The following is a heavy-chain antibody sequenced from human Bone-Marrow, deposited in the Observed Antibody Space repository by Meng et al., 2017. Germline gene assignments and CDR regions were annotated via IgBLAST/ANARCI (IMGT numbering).Heavy chain of an antibody. D-gene: IGHD5-24*01. CDR2: LWRDGSNE. CDR1: GFSLRLYG. Sequence: GGSLRLSCGASGFSLRLYGMHWVRQAPGRGLEWLALLWRDGSNEEYVDSVKGRFTISRDNSKNMLYLQMDSLRGEDTAVYYCARDRDNGWNYQYGMDVWGQGTTVTVSS. J-gene: IGHJ6*02. V-gene: IGHV3-33*01. CDR3: ARDRDNGWNYQYGMDV.